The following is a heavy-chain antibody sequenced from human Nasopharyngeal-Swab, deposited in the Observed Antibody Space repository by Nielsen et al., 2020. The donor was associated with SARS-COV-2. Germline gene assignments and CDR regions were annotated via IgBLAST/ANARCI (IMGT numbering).Heavy chain of an antibody. CDR1: GYTFTSYY. CDR2: INPSGGST. J-gene: IGHJ6*02. V-gene: IGHV1-46*01. Sequence: ASVKVSCKASGYTFTSYYMHWVRQAPGQGLEWMGIINPSGGSTSYAQKFQGRVTMTRDTSTSTVYMELSSLRSEDTAVYYCARDPKAGAPWYYYYGMDVWGQGTTVTVSS. CDR3: ARDPKAGAPWYYYYGMDV. D-gene: IGHD1-26*01.